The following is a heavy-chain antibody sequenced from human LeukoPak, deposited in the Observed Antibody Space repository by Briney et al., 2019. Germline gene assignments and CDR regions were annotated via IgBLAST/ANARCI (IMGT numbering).Heavy chain of an antibody. CDR2: ISISSSSTI. CDR1: GFTFSIYS. Sequence: PGGSLRLSCAASGFTFSIYSMNWVRQAPGKGLEWVSYISISSSSTIFYADSVKGRFTISRDNAKNSLYLQMNSLRAEDTAVYYCAREFQNSGWSFDPWGQGTLVTVSS. CDR3: AREFQNSGWSFDP. D-gene: IGHD6-19*01. V-gene: IGHV3-48*01. J-gene: IGHJ5*02.